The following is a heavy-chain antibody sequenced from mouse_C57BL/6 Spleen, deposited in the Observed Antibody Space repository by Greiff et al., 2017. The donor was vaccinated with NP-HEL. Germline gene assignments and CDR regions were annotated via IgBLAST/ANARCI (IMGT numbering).Heavy chain of an antibody. CDR3: AADDGFRGMDY. V-gene: IGHV1-53*01. J-gene: IGHJ4*01. Sequence: QVQLKESGTELVKPGASVKLSCKASGYTFTSYWMHWVKQRPGQGLEWIGNINPSNGGTNYNEKFKSKATLTVDKSSSTAYMQLSSLTSEDSAVYYCAADDGFRGMDYWGQGTSVTVSS. CDR2: INPSNGGT. CDR1: GYTFTSYW. D-gene: IGHD2-3*01.